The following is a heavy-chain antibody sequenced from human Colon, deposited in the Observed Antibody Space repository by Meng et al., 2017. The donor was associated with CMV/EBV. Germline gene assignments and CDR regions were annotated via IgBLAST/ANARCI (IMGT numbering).Heavy chain of an antibody. CDR2: ISTFNSHT. J-gene: IGHJ6*02. CDR3: VRDRGASCTNGVCSYSGMDV. V-gene: IGHV3-21*01. D-gene: IGHD2-8*01. Sequence: GESLKISCVASGFSFDSYSMNWVRQAPGKGLEWVSHISTFNSHTYYADSVKGRFTISRDDVKKSVHLLMSSPRAEDTAVYYCVRDRGASCTNGVCSYSGMDVWGQGTTVTGLL. CDR1: GFSFDSYS.